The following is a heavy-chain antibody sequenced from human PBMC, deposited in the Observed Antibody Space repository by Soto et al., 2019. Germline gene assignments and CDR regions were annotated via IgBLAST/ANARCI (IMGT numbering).Heavy chain of an antibody. CDR3: ATVHYDILTGYYRPNNWFDP. V-gene: IGHV1-69*13. CDR2: IIPIFGTA. J-gene: IGHJ5*02. CDR1: GGTFSSYA. Sequence: GASVKVSCKASGGTFSSYAISWVRQAPGQGLEWMGGIIPIFGTANYAQKFQGRVTITADESTSTAYMELSSLRSEDTAVYYCATVHYDILTGYYRPNNWFDPWGQGTLVTVSS. D-gene: IGHD3-9*01.